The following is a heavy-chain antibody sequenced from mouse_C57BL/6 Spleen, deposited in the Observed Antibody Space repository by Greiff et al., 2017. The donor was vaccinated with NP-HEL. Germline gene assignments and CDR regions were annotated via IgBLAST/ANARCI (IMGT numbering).Heavy chain of an antibody. CDR2: ISYDGSN. D-gene: IGHD2-5*01. Sequence: EVQRVESGPGLVKPSQSLSLTCSVPGYSITSGYYWNWIRQFPGNKLEWLGYISYDGSNNYNPSLKNRISITRDTSKNQFFLKLNSVTTEDTATYYCASHYSNYAMDYWGQGTSVTVSS. J-gene: IGHJ4*01. CDR1: GYSITSGYY. V-gene: IGHV3-6*01. CDR3: ASHYSNYAMDY.